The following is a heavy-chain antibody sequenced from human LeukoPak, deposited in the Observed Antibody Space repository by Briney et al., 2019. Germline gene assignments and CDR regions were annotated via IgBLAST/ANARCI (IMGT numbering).Heavy chain of an antibody. CDR2: IIPIFGTA. V-gene: IGHV1-69*06. CDR1: RGTFSSYA. CDR3: ARSTSLGYWFDP. Sequence: SVKVSCKASRGTFSSYAISWVRQAPGQGLEWMGGIIPIFGTANYAQKFQGRVTITADKSTSTAYMELSSLRSEDTAVYYCARSTSLGYWFDPWGQGTLVTVSS. D-gene: IGHD2-2*01. J-gene: IGHJ5*02.